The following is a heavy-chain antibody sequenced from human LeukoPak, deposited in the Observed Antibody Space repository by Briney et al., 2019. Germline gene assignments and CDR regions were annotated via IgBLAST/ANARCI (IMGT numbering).Heavy chain of an antibody. CDR1: GASISSGSYY. D-gene: IGHD3-9*01. Sequence: SETLSLTCTVSGASISSGSYYWSWIRQPAGKGLEWIGRIYTSGSTNYNPSLKSRVTISVDMSKNQFSLKLNSVTAADTAVYYCARDYDVLTAYPPTQLFDPWGQGTLVTVSS. CDR3: ARDYDVLTAYPPTQLFDP. J-gene: IGHJ5*02. V-gene: IGHV4-61*02. CDR2: IYTSGST.